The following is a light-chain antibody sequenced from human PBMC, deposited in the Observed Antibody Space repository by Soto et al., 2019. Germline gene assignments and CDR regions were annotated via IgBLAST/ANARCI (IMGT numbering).Light chain of an antibody. CDR3: QQSYSAIT. CDR2: TAS. Sequence: IQMTQSPSSLSASVGDRVTITCRASQIINSFLNWYQHKPGKAPKLLIYTASNLQSGVPSRFSGSGSGTDFTLTISSLQPEDFATYYCQQSYSAITCGQGTRLEIK. CDR1: QIINSF. J-gene: IGKJ5*01. V-gene: IGKV1-39*01.